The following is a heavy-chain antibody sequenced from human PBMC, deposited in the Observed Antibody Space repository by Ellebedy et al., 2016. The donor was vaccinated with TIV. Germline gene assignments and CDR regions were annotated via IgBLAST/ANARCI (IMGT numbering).Heavy chain of an antibody. Sequence: AASVKVSCKASGYTFTGYYMHWVRQAPGQGLEWMGWINPDSGGPNYAQKFQGRVTMTRDTSISTAYMELSRLRSDDTAVYYCARIAAGGWWFDPWGQGTLVSVSS. CDR1: GYTFTGYY. D-gene: IGHD6-13*01. CDR3: ARIAAGGWWFDP. CDR2: INPDSGGP. V-gene: IGHV1-2*02. J-gene: IGHJ5*02.